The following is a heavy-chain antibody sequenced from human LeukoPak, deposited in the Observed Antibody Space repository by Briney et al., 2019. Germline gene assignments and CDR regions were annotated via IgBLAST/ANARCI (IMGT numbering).Heavy chain of an antibody. CDR3: ARRLSSSWYEGWFDP. V-gene: IGHV4-34*01. Sequence: SETLSLTCAVYGGSFSGYYWSWIRQPPGKGLEWIGEINHSGSTNYNPSLKSRVTISVDTSKNQFSLKLSSVTAADTAVYCCARRLSSSWYEGWFDPWGQGTLVTVSS. CDR1: GGSFSGYY. CDR2: INHSGST. D-gene: IGHD6-13*01. J-gene: IGHJ5*02.